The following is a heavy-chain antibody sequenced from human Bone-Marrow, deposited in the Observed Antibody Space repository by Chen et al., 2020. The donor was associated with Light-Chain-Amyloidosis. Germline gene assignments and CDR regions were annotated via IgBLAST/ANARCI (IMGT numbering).Heavy chain of an antibody. D-gene: IGHD6-13*01. CDR3: ARSSSWYGYYYYMDV. Sequence: EVQLVESGGGVVRPGGSLRLSCAAPGFTFDDYVMSGVRRAPGKGLEWVSGINWNGGSTGYADSVKGRFTISRDNAKNSLYLQMNSLRAEDTALYYCARSSSWYGYYYYMDVWGKGTTVTVSS. V-gene: IGHV3-20*04. J-gene: IGHJ6*03. CDR1: GFTFDDYV. CDR2: INWNGGST.